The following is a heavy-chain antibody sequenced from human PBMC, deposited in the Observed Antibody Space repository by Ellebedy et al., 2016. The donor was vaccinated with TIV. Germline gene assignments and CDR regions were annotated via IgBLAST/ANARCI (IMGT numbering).Heavy chain of an antibody. CDR3: ARDRGTSTVTTSFDS. V-gene: IGHV3-11*01. CDR1: GFSFSDFY. CDR2: ISRSGRTI. J-gene: IGHJ4*02. D-gene: IGHD4-17*01. Sequence: GESLKISCGASGFSFSDFYMSWIRQAPGKGLEWIAYISRSGRTICYGASVKGRFTISRDNAKNSLYLQMNSLRGEDTALYFCARDRGTSTVTTSFDSWGQGALVTVSS.